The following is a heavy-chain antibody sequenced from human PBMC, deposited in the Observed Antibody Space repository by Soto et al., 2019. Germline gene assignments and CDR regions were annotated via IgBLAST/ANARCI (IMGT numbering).Heavy chain of an antibody. CDR3: EVTTGY. Sequence: ETLSLTCAVSGYSISSTNWWGWIRQPPGMGLEWIGYISYSGSTYYNPSLKSRVSMTADTSINTVYLELTTLTYEDTAVYYCEVTTGYWGQGTMVTVSS. V-gene: IGHV4-28*01. D-gene: IGHD4-17*01. CDR2: ISYSGST. CDR1: GYSISSTNW. J-gene: IGHJ4*02.